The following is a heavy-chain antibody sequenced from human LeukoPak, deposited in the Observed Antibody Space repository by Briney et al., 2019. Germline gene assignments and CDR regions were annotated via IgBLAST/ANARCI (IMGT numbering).Heavy chain of an antibody. D-gene: IGHD3-10*01. V-gene: IGHV3-20*04. J-gene: IGHJ6*03. Sequence: GGSLRLSCAASGFTFDDYGMSWVRQAPGKGLEWVSGINWNGGSTGYADSVKGRFTISRDNAKNSLYLQMYSLRAEDTALYYCARVRYGSGSYYNYYYYYMDVWGKGTTVTVSS. CDR2: INWNGGST. CDR3: ARVRYGSGSYYNYYYYYMDV. CDR1: GFTFDDYG.